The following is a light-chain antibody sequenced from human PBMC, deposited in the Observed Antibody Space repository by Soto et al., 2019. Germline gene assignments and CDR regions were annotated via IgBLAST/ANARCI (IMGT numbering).Light chain of an antibody. J-gene: IGLJ2*01. Sequence: QSALTQTRSVSGSPGQSVTISCTGTSSDVGGYNYVSWYQQHPGKAPKLMIYDVSKRPSGVPDRFSGSKSGNTASLTISGLEAEDEADYYCCSYAGRYFVVFGGGTKLTVL. V-gene: IGLV2-11*01. CDR3: CSYAGRYFVV. CDR2: DVS. CDR1: SSDVGGYNY.